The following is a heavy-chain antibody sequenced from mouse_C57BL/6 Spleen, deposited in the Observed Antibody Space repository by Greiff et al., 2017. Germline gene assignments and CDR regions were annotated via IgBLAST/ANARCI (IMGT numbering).Heavy chain of an antibody. D-gene: IGHD1-1*01. V-gene: IGHV1-53*01. J-gene: IGHJ2*01. CDR1: AYTFPSSG. CDR3: AKNPSYYGPFDY. CDR2: INPSNGGT. Sequence: QVRLQQPGPKLVSPGAQVNLSCKPSAYTFPSSGIHGLKQSPGQGLEWIGNINPSNGGTNYNEKFKSKATLTVDKSSSTAYMQLSSLTSEDSAVYYCAKNPSYYGPFDYWGQGTTLTVSS.